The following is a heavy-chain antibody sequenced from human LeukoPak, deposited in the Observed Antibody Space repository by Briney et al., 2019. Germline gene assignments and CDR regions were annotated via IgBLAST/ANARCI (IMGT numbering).Heavy chain of an antibody. V-gene: IGHV3-23*01. Sequence: GGSLRLSCAASGFTFSSYAMSWVRQAPGKGLEWVSAISGSGGSTYYADSVKGRFTISRDNSKNTLYLQMNSLRAEDTAVYYCAKSLFHSSGYGYSYGMDVWGQGTTVTVSS. CDR3: AKSLFHSSGYGYSYGMDV. J-gene: IGHJ6*02. CDR2: ISGSGGST. CDR1: GFTFSSYA. D-gene: IGHD3-22*01.